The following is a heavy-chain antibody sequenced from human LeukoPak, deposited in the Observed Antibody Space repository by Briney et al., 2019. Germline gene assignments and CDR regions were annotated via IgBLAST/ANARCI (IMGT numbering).Heavy chain of an antibody. D-gene: IGHD6-19*01. V-gene: IGHV2-70*01. Sequence: SGPALLKPTQTLTLTFTFSGFSLRTRGRGVGWIRQPPVKALEWLAPIDWDDDKYYSTSLKTRLTISKDTSKNQVVLTMTNMDPVDTATYYCARTSVAGTDYWGQGTLVTVSS. CDR2: IDWDDDK. CDR1: GFSLRTRGRG. J-gene: IGHJ4*02. CDR3: ARTSVAGTDY.